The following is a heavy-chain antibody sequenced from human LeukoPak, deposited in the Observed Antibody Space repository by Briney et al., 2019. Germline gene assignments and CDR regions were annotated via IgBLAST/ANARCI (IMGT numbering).Heavy chain of an antibody. V-gene: IGHV3-23*01. D-gene: IGHD1-7*01. CDR3: AKELELRIHYFDY. CDR2: ISGSGGST. CDR1: GFTFSSYA. Sequence: PGGSLRLSCAASGFTFSSYAMSWVRKAPGKGREWVSAISGSGGSTYYADSVEGRFTISRDNSKNTLYLQMNSLRAEDTAVYYCAKELELRIHYFDYWGQGTLVTVSS. J-gene: IGHJ4*02.